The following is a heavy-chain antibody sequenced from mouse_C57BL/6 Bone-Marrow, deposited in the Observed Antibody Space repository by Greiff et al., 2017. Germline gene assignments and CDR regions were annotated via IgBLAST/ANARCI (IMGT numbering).Heavy chain of an antibody. Sequence: QVQLQQPGAELVRPGTSVKLSCKASGYTFTSYWMHWVKQRPGQGLEWIGVIDPSDSYTNYNQKFKGKATLTVDTSSSTAYMQLSSLTSEDSAVYYCARELYYYGSSYGYFDVWCTGTTVTVSS. CDR3: ARELYYYGSSYGYFDV. J-gene: IGHJ1*03. CDR1: GYTFTSYW. V-gene: IGHV1-59*01. D-gene: IGHD1-1*01. CDR2: IDPSDSYT.